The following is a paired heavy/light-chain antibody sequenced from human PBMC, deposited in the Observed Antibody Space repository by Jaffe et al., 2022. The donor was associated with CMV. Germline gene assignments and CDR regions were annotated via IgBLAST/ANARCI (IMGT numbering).Light chain of an antibody. Sequence: DIQMTQSPSSLSASVGDRVTITCRASQSISSSLNWYQQKPGKAPKLLIYGASSLQSGVPSRFSGSGSGTDFTLTISSVQPEDFATYYCQQSYRTPLAFGQGTKVEIK. CDR2: GAS. CDR1: QSISSS. CDR3: QQSYRTPLA. V-gene: IGKV1-39*01. J-gene: IGKJ1*01.
Heavy chain of an antibody. CDR2: IKQDGSEK. V-gene: IGHV3-7*01. CDR1: GFTFSNYF. Sequence: EVQLVESGGGLVQPGGSLRLSCAASGFTFSNYFMSWARQAPGKGLEWVANIKQDGSEKNYVDSVKGRFTISRDNAKKSLYLQMNSLRAEDTAVYYCYVGAVDYWGQGTLVTVSS. CDR3: YVGAVDY. D-gene: IGHD6-25*01. J-gene: IGHJ4*02.